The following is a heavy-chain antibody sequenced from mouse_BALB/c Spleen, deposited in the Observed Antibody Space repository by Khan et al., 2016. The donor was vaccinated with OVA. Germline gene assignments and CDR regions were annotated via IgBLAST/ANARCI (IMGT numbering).Heavy chain of an antibody. Sequence: DLVKPGASVKLSCEASGYTFTSYWINWIKQRPGQGIEWVGHTGPGRGNTYYKKIFNGQATLTVDTSPSTAYIQLTSLSSDESAAYISASYDCYGSGLYAMDYWGLGTPVTVSS. D-gene: IGHD1-1*01. CDR1: GYTFTSYW. CDR3: ASYDCYGSGLYAMDY. J-gene: IGHJ4*01. V-gene: IGHV1S41*01. CDR2: TGPGRGNT.